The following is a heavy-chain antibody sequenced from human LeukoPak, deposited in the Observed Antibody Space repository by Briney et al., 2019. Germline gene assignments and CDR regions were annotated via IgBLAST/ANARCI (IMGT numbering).Heavy chain of an antibody. Sequence: PSETLSLTCTVSGGSISSSSYYWGWIRQPPGKGLEWIGSIYYSGSTYYNPSLKSRVTISVDTSKNQFSLKLSSVTAADTAVYYCARGGYSSGKVLFDYWGQGTLVTVSS. CDR2: IYYSGST. CDR3: ARGGYSSGKVLFDY. D-gene: IGHD6-19*01. CDR1: GGSISSSSYY. J-gene: IGHJ4*02. V-gene: IGHV4-39*07.